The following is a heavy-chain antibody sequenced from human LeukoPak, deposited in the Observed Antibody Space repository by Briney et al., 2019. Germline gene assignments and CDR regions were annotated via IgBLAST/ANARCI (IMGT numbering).Heavy chain of an antibody. CDR3: ARQSDVDTAYEMLVPAGYYFDY. V-gene: IGHV5-51*01. CDR2: IYPGDSDT. CDR1: GYSFTSYW. Sequence: GESLKISCKGSGYSFTSYWIGWVRQLPGKGLEWMGIIYPGDSDTRYSPSFQGQVTISADKSISTAYLQWSSLKASDTAMYYCARQSDVDTAYEMLVPAGYYFDYWGQGTLVTVSS. J-gene: IGHJ4*02. D-gene: IGHD5-18*01.